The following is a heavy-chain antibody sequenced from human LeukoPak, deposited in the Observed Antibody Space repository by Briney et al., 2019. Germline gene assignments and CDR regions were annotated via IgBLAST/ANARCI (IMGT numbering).Heavy chain of an antibody. D-gene: IGHD2-2*01. V-gene: IGHV3-21*01. Sequence: PGGSPRLSCAASGFSFSGHDMNWVRQAPGKGLEWVSSISFSSTYIYYADSVRGRFTISRDNAKNSLYLQMNSLRVEDTAVYYCARADCSSSTCYLRRSWFDPWGQGTLVTVSS. CDR2: ISFSSTYI. J-gene: IGHJ5*02. CDR1: GFSFSGHD. CDR3: ARADCSSSTCYLRRSWFDP.